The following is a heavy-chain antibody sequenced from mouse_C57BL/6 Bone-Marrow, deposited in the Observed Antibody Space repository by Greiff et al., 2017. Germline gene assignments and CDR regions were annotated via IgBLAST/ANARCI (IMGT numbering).Heavy chain of an antibody. D-gene: IGHD1-1*01. CDR3: AKLAGSSY. V-gene: IGHV2-4*01. CDR1: GFSLTSYG. J-gene: IGHJ2*01. CDR2: IWSGGST. Sequence: QVQLQQSGPGLVQPSQCLSITCTASGFSLTSYGVHWVRQPPGKGLEWLGVIWSGGSTDYNAAFISRLSISKDNSKSQVFFKMHSLQADDTAIYYCAKLAGSSYWGQGTTLTVSS.